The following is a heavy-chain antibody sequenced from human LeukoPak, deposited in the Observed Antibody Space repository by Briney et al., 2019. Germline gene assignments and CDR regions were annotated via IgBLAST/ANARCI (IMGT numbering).Heavy chain of an antibody. CDR2: IYTSGST. CDR3: ARWSGSVTARNYYYYMDV. Sequence: PSQTLSLTCTVSGGSISSGSYYWSWIRQPAGKGLEWIGRIYTSGSTNYNPSLRTRVTISVDASRNQFSLNLSSVTAADTAVYYCARWSGSVTARNYYYYMDVWGEGTTVTVSS. V-gene: IGHV4-61*02. CDR1: GGSISSGSYY. J-gene: IGHJ6*03. D-gene: IGHD6-6*01.